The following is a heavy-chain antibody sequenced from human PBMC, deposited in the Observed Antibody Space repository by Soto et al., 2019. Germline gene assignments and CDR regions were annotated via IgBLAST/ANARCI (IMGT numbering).Heavy chain of an antibody. CDR1: GFTFHDHG. J-gene: IGHJ5*02. CDR3: ARCAVLSTTSGGWCNWFDP. Sequence: EVQLVDSGGGLVQSGGSLRLSCVISGFTFHDHGMHWVRQSPGKGLEWVSAISASGAATYYVDSVKGRFTISRDNSKNTLYVQMNSLRAEDTGVYYCARCAVLSTTSGGWCNWFDPWGQGTLVTVSS. CDR2: ISASGAAT. V-gene: IGHV3-23*04. D-gene: IGHD2-21*01.